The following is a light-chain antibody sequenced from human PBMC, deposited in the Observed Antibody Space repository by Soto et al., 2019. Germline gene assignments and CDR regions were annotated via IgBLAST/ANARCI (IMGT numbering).Light chain of an antibody. CDR1: QSVSTTY. CDR3: QQFAGSPPMYT. Sequence: EIVLTQSPGTLSLSPGERATLSCRASQSVSTTYLAWYQQKPGQAPRLLIYSASRRATGIPDRFSCSGSGTDFPLTISRLEPEDFAVYYCQQFAGSPPMYTFGQGTKLEIK. J-gene: IGKJ2*01. V-gene: IGKV3-20*01. CDR2: SAS.